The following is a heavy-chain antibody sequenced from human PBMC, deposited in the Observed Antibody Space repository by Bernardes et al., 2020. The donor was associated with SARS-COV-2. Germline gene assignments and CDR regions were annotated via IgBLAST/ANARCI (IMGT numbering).Heavy chain of an antibody. V-gene: IGHV1-2*04. CDR3: ARLGSSLGDYYYYGMDV. Sequence: ASVKVSCKASGYTFTGYYMHWVRQAPGQGLEWMGWINPNSGGTNYAQKFQGWVTMTRDTSISTAYMELSRLRSDDTAVYYCARLGSSLGDYYYYGMDVWGQGTTVTVSS. J-gene: IGHJ6*02. D-gene: IGHD6-13*01. CDR2: INPNSGGT. CDR1: GYTFTGYY.